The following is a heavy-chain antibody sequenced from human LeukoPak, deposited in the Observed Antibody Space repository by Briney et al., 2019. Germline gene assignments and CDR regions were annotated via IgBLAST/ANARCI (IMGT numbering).Heavy chain of an antibody. Sequence: ASVKVSCKASGGTFSSYAISWVRQAPGQGLEWMGGIIPIFGTANYAQKFQGRVTMTRDTSTSTVYMELSSLRSEDTAVYYCARDRGARWYFDLWGRGTLVTVSS. CDR2: IIPIFGTA. J-gene: IGHJ2*01. CDR3: ARDRGARWYFDL. CDR1: GGTFSSYA. D-gene: IGHD3-10*01. V-gene: IGHV1-69*05.